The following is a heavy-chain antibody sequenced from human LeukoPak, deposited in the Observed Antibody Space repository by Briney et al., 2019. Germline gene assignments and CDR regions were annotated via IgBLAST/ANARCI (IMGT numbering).Heavy chain of an antibody. D-gene: IGHD4-23*01. CDR3: ARDRPLYGGNSGY. Sequence: GGSLRLSCAASGFTFSSYSMNWVRQAPGKGLEWASSISSSSSYIYYADSVKGRFTISRDNAKNSLYLQMNSLRAEDTAVYYCARDRPLYGGNSGYWGQGTLVTVSS. J-gene: IGHJ4*02. V-gene: IGHV3-21*01. CDR2: ISSSSSYI. CDR1: GFTFSSYS.